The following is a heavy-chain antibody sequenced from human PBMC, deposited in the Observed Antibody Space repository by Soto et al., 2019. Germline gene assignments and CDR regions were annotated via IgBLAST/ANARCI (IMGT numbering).Heavy chain of an antibody. CDR3: AKDTAMVLYYYGMDV. J-gene: IGHJ6*02. CDR2: ISYDGSNK. Sequence: GGSLRLSCAASGFTFSSYGMHWVRQAPGKGLEWVAVISYDGSNKYYADSVKGRFTISRDNSKNTLYLQMNSLRAEDTAVYYCAKDTAMVLYYYGMDVWGQGTTVTVSS. V-gene: IGHV3-30*18. CDR1: GFTFSSYG. D-gene: IGHD5-18*01.